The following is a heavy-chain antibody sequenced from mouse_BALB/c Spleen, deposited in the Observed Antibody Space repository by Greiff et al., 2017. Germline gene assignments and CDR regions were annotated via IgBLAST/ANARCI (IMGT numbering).Heavy chain of an antibody. J-gene: IGHJ4*01. V-gene: IGHV5-9-4*01. CDR1: GFTFSSYA. CDR3: ARITLYAMDY. CDR2: ISSGGSYT. D-gene: IGHD2-4*01. Sequence: EVMLVESGGGLVKPGGSLKLSCAASGFTFSSYAMSWVRQSPEKRLEWVAEISSGGSYTYYPDTVTGRFTISRDNAKNTLYLEMSSLRSEDTAMYYCARITLYAMDYWGQGTSVTVSS.